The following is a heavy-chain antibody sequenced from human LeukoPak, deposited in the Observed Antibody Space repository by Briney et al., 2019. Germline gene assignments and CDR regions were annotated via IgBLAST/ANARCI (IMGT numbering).Heavy chain of an antibody. D-gene: IGHD4-23*01. CDR3: AKALHGGNHGAFDI. CDR1: GFTFSSYG. J-gene: IGHJ3*02. CDR2: ISYDGSNK. Sequence: GGSLRLSCAASGFTFSSYGMHWVRQAPGKGLEWVAVISYDGSNKYYADSVKGRFTISRDNSKNTLYLQMNSLRAEDTAVYYCAKALHGGNHGAFDIWGQGTMVTVSS. V-gene: IGHV3-30*18.